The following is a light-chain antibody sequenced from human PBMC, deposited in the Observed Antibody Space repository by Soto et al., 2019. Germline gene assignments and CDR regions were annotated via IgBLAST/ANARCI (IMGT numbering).Light chain of an antibody. Sequence: QSALTQPASVSGSPGQSITISCTGTSRDVGAYDFVSWYQQHPGKAPKLMICDVSNRPSGVSTRFSGSKSGNTASLTISGLQAEDEADYYCGSYTISSSRVFGTGTKVTVL. CDR2: DVS. CDR3: GSYTISSSRV. CDR1: SRDVGAYDF. V-gene: IGLV2-14*03. J-gene: IGLJ1*01.